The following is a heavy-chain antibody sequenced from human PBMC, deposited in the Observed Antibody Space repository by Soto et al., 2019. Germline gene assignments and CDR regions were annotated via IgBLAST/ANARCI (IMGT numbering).Heavy chain of an antibody. J-gene: IGHJ4*02. Sequence: QVQLVQSGAEVKKPGASVKVSCKASGYTFTSHGVSWVRQAPGPGLEWMGWSSGYNGNRKYAQTFQGRLILTTETSTSTAYMALRSLRSDDTAVYYCARDPVQCRSSGCSEYYWGQGTLVTVSS. CDR2: SSGYNGNR. D-gene: IGHD6-25*01. CDR1: GYTFTSHG. CDR3: ARDPVQCRSSGCSEYY. V-gene: IGHV1-18*01.